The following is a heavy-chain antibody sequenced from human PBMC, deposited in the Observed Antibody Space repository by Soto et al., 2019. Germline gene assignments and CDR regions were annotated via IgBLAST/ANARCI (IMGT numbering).Heavy chain of an antibody. CDR2: IWHDGSNK. Sequence: GASLRLSCAASGFTFSSYGMHWVRQAPGKGLEWVAVIWHDGSNKYYAGSVKGRFTISRDHSKNTLYVQMNSLRAEDTAVYYCARDGTGSTYYYGMGLGGQGTTVTVSS. D-gene: IGHD1-7*01. J-gene: IGHJ6*01. CDR1: GFTFSSYG. CDR3: ARDGTGSTYYYGMGL. V-gene: IGHV3-33*01.